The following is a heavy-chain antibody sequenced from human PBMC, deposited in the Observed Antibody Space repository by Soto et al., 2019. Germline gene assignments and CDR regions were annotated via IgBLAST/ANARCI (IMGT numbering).Heavy chain of an antibody. D-gene: IGHD2-15*01. V-gene: IGHV4-31*03. Sequence: PSETLSLTCTVSGGSISSGGYYWSWIRQHPGKGLEWIGYIYYSGSTYYNPSLKNRVTISVDTSKNQFSLKLSSVTAADTAVYYCARDSVDGYCSGGSCYHPYYYYGMDVWGQGTTVTVSS. CDR1: GGSISSGGYY. CDR2: IYYSGST. J-gene: IGHJ6*02. CDR3: ARDSVDGYCSGGSCYHPYYYYGMDV.